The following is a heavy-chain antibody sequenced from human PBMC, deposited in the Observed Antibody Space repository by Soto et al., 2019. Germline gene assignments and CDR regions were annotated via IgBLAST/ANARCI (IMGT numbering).Heavy chain of an antibody. Sequence: EVQLLESGGALVQPGGSLRLSCAASGFTFSNYAMTWVRQAPGKGLEWVSAITGSGGYTNYVDSVKGRFTISRDNSKNTLYLQMNSLTDVDTAVYYCAKVGNYDESDVYWYFDLWGRGTLVTVSS. CDR3: AKVGNYDESDVYWYFDL. D-gene: IGHD3-22*01. CDR1: GFTFSNYA. J-gene: IGHJ2*01. CDR2: ITGSGGYT. V-gene: IGHV3-23*01.